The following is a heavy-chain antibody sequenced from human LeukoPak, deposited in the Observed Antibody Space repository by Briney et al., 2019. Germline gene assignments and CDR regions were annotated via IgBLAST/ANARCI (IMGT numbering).Heavy chain of an antibody. J-gene: IGHJ4*02. D-gene: IGHD4-17*01. Sequence: GGSLRLSCAASGFTFSSYAMSWVRQAPGKGLVWVAVLWYDGSDKYYADSVKGRFTISRDNAKNTLYLHMNSLRVEDTSVYYCARDPMTTNTFYFDHWGQGTLVTVSS. V-gene: IGHV3-33*08. CDR1: GFTFSSYA. CDR2: LWYDGSDK. CDR3: ARDPMTTNTFYFDH.